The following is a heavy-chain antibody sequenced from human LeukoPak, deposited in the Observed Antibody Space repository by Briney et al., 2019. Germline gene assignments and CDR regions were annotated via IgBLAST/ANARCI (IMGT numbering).Heavy chain of an antibody. CDR1: GITVSSNY. Sequence: GGSLRLSCAASGITVSSNYMSWVRQAPGKGLEWVSIIYSGGNTNYADSVRGRFTISRDNSKNTLYLQMNSLRAEDTAVYYCARGIAAAEEHYWGQGTLVTVSS. J-gene: IGHJ4*02. V-gene: IGHV3-66*01. D-gene: IGHD6-13*01. CDR2: IYSGGNT. CDR3: ARGIAAAEEHY.